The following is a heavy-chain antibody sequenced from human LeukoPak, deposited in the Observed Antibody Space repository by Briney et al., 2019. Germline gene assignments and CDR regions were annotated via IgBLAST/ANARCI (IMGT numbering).Heavy chain of an antibody. J-gene: IGHJ5*02. D-gene: IGHD3-9*01. CDR3: ARYYDIEDWFDP. Sequence: SETLSLTCTVSGGSISRGGYYWSWIRQHPGKGLEWIGYIYYSGSTHYNPSLKSRVIISVDTSKNQFSLKLSSVTAADTAVYYCARYYDIEDWFDPWGQGTLVTVSS. CDR2: IYYSGST. V-gene: IGHV4-31*03. CDR1: GGSISRGGYY.